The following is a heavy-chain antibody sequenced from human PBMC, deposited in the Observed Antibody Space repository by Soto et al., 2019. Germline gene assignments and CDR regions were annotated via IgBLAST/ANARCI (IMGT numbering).Heavy chain of an antibody. Sequence: GSLRLSCAAVGFTFSSYALSWVRQAPEKGLEWVSAISDSGTNTYYADSVKGRFTISRDDSKNTLFLQMNSLRAEDTAIYYCAKTLPKSGSATYYLTLDVCGQRTTVPVCS. CDR2: ISDSGTNT. J-gene: IGHJ6*02. V-gene: IGHV3-23*01. D-gene: IGHD1-26*01. CDR3: AKTLPKSGSATYYLTLDV. CDR1: GFTFSSYA.